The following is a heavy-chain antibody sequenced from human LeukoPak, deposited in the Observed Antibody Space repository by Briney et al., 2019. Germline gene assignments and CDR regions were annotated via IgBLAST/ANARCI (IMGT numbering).Heavy chain of an antibody. CDR2: IIPIFGIA. CDR3: ARGYCSGGSCPYYYYYGMDV. V-gene: IGHV1-69*04. Sequence: SVKVSCKASEGTFSSYAISWVRQAPGQGLEWMGRIIPIFGIANYAQKFQGRVTITADKSTSTAYMELSSLRSEDTAVYYCARGYCSGGSCPYYYYYGMDVWGQGTTVTVSS. J-gene: IGHJ6*02. CDR1: EGTFSSYA. D-gene: IGHD2-15*01.